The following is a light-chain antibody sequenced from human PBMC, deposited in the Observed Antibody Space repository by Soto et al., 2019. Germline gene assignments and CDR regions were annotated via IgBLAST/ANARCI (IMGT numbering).Light chain of an antibody. CDR3: QQYYSSPLT. Sequence: DIVMTQSPDSLAVSLGERATINCKSSQSVFHSSYNRNHLAWFQQKPGQPPRLLIYWASTRESGVPGRFSGGGSATDFTLTISSLQAEDVAVYYCQQYYSSPLTFGPGTKVEIK. CDR1: QSVFHSSYNRNH. J-gene: IGKJ3*01. V-gene: IGKV4-1*01. CDR2: WAS.